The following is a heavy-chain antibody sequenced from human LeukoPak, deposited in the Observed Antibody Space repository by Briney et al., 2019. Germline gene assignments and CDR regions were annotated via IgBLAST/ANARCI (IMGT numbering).Heavy chain of an antibody. CDR3: AREMRRYLLYGMDV. J-gene: IGHJ6*02. Sequence: GGSLRLSCAASGFTFSSYSMNWVRQAPGKGLEWVSVIYSGGSTYYADSVKGRFTISRDNSKNTLYLQMNSLRAEDTAVYYCAREMRRYLLYGMDVWGQGTTVTVSS. CDR2: IYSGGST. D-gene: IGHD3-9*01. V-gene: IGHV3-53*01. CDR1: GFTFSSYS.